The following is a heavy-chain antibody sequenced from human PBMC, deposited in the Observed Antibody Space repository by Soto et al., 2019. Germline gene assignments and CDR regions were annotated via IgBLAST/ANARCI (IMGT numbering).Heavy chain of an antibody. Sequence: EVQLLESGGGLVQPGGSLRLSCAASGFTFSSYAMSWVRQAPGKGLEWVSASSGSGGSTYYADSVKGRFTNARDNSKKTLYLQMNSLRAEDTAVYYCAKDLPSGWYNPLFDYWGQGTLVTVSS. CDR1: GFTFSSYA. CDR3: AKDLPSGWYNPLFDY. D-gene: IGHD6-19*01. CDR2: SSGSGGST. V-gene: IGHV3-23*01. J-gene: IGHJ4*02.